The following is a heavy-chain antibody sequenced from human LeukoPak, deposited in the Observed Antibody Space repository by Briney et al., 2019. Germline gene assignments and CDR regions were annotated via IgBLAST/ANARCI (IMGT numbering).Heavy chain of an antibody. CDR3: AKDLVRFGELMEIDY. J-gene: IGHJ4*02. V-gene: IGHV3-23*01. D-gene: IGHD3-10*01. Sequence: QPGGSLRLSCVASGFTFSSYAMSWVRQAPGKGLEWVSAISGSGGSTYYADSVKGRFTISRDNSKNTLYLQMNSLRAEDTAVYYCAKDLVRFGELMEIDYWGQGTLVTVSS. CDR1: GFTFSSYA. CDR2: ISGSGGST.